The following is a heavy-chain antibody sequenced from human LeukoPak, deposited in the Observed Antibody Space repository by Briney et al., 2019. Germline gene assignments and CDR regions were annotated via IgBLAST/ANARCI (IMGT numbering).Heavy chain of an antibody. CDR3: ARGFKGIAVAGTGSY. CDR2: ISSSSNTI. CDR1: GFMFSSSE. V-gene: IGHV3-48*02. J-gene: IGHJ4*02. Sequence: PSGGSLRLSCAASGFMFSSSEMTWVRQAPGKGLEWVSYISSSSNTIYYADSVKGRFTISRDNAKNSLYLQMNSLTDEDTAVYYCARGFKGIAVAGTGSYWGQGTLVTVSS. D-gene: IGHD6-19*01.